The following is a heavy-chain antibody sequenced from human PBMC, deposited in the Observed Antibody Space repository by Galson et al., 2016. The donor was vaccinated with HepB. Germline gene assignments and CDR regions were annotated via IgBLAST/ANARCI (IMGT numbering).Heavy chain of an antibody. V-gene: IGHV3-30*04. CDR3: ARDLSGKYTIDY. CDR2: ISYHGSFQ. J-gene: IGHJ4*02. CDR1: GFTFSHHA. Sequence: SLRLSCAASGFTFSHHAMNWVRQAPGKGLEWLAYISYHGSFQNYADSLQGRFTISRDNSKNTLYLQMNSLRVEDTAVYYCARDLSGKYTIDYWGQGTLVTVSS. D-gene: IGHD1-26*01.